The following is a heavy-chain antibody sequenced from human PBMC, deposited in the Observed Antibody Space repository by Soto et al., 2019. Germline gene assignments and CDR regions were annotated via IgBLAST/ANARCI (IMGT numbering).Heavy chain of an antibody. CDR1: GGSISSYY. J-gene: IGHJ3*02. D-gene: IGHD3-22*01. CDR2: IYTSGST. V-gene: IGHV4-4*07. Sequence: PSETLSLTCTVSGGSISSYYWSWIRQPAGKGLEWIGRIYTSGSTNYNPSLKSRVTMSVDTSKNQFSLKLSSVTAADTAVYYCARDKFDYYDSSGYYMGAFDIWGQGTMVTVSS. CDR3: ARDKFDYYDSSGYYMGAFDI.